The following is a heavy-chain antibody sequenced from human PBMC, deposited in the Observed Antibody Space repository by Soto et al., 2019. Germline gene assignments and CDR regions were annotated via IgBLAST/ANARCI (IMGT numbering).Heavy chain of an antibody. CDR3: TTDGAISSGWYAFPTDF. CDR2: IKSKTDGGTT. D-gene: IGHD6-19*01. CDR1: GFTVSNSL. J-gene: IGHJ2*01. V-gene: IGHV3-15*01. Sequence: HGGSLELFCAASGFTVSNSLMSWVRQAPGKGLEWVGRIKSKTDGGTTDYAAPVKGRLTTSRADSKNTLYLQMNSLKTEDTPVSYFTTDGAISSGWYAFPTDFWGHGTLGTV.